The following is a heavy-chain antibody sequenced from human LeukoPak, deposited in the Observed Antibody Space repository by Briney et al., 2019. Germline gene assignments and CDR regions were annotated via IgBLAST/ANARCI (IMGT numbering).Heavy chain of an antibody. J-gene: IGHJ1*01. D-gene: IGHD6-19*01. CDR1: GFTFSAYW. CDR2: INDDETVT. CDR3: ARGPVAVNAEYFQH. Sequence: PGGSLRLSCAASGFTFSAYWMHWVRQAPGKGLVWVSRINDDETVTNYADSVKGRFTISRDNAKNTLYLQMNSLRAEDTAVYYCARGPVAVNAEYFQHWGQGTLVIVSS. V-gene: IGHV3-74*01.